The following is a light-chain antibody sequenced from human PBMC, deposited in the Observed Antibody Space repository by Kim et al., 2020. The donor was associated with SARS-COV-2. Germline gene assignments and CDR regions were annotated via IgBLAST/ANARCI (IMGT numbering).Light chain of an antibody. CDR3: SSRDNSGNHLL. V-gene: IGLV3-19*01. CDR1: SRRSYY. Sequence: LGQTVSITCQGDSRRSYYANWYQQKPGQAPTLVIYGRDNRASGVPERFSGSGSGSTVSLTITGAQAEDEADYYCSSRDNSGNHLLFGGGTKVTVL. J-gene: IGLJ2*01. CDR2: GRD.